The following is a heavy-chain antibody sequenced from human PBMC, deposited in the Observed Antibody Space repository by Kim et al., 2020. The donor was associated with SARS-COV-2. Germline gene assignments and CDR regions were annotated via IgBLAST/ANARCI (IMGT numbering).Heavy chain of an antibody. D-gene: IGHD1-26*01. V-gene: IGHV7-4-1*02. J-gene: IGHJ4*01. CDR2: INTNTGNP. CDR3: ARYRDRMDY. Sequence: ASVKVSCKASGYTFTSYGINWVRQAPGQGLEWVGWINTNTGNPTYAQGFTGRFVFSLDTSVSTAYLQISSLKAEDTAVYYCARYRDRMDYWGHGTLVSVSS. CDR1: GYTFTSYG.